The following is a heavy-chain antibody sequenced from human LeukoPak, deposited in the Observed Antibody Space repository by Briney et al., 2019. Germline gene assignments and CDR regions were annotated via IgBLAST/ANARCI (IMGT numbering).Heavy chain of an antibody. D-gene: IGHD5-18*01. CDR2: ISGDIST. V-gene: IGHV3-53*01. Sequence: GGSLRLSCAASGFTFSSYWMHWVRQAPGKGLEWVSLISGDISTYYADSVKGRFIISRDNSKNTLYLQMNSLRAEDTAVYYCARSLHTAMALFDYWGQGTLVTVSS. J-gene: IGHJ4*02. CDR3: ARSLHTAMALFDY. CDR1: GFTFSSYW.